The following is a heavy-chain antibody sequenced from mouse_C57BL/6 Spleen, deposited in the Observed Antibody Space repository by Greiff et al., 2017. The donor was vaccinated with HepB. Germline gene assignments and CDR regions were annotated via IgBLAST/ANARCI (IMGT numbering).Heavy chain of an antibody. CDR2: IRNKANGYTT. V-gene: IGHV7-3*01. J-gene: IGHJ2*01. CDR3: ASSTGYYFDY. CDR1: GFTFTDYY. D-gene: IGHD4-1*02. Sequence: EVKLVESGGGLVQPGGSLSLSCAASGFTFTDYYMSWVRQPPGKALEWLGFIRNKANGYTTEYSASVKGRFTISRDNSQSILYLQMNALRAEDSATYYCASSTGYYFDYWGQGTTLTVSS.